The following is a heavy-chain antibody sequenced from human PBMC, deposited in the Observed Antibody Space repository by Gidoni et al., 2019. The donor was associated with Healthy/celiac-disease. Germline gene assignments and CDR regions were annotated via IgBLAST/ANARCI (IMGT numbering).Heavy chain of an antibody. CDR3: ARDRDPIAVAGHYYYYYGMDV. Sequence: QVQLVQSGAEVKKPGSSVKVSCKASGGTFSSYAISWGRQAPGQGLEWMGGIIPIFGTANYAQKFQGRVTITADESTSTAYMELSSLRSEDTAVYYCARDRDPIAVAGHYYYYYGMDVWGQGTTVTVSS. J-gene: IGHJ6*02. CDR2: IIPIFGTA. V-gene: IGHV1-69*01. D-gene: IGHD6-19*01. CDR1: GGTFSSYA.